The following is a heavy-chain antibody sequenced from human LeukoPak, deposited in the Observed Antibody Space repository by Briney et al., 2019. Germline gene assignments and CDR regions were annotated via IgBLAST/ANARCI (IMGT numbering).Heavy chain of an antibody. D-gene: IGHD6-19*01. Sequence: PGGSLRLSCAASGFTFSDYFMAWIRQAPGKGLEWVSYISGSGSNKYYADSVKGRFTISRDNAKNSLYLQMNSLRVEHTAVYYCATSQSSVAGILGNWGQRTLVTVSS. J-gene: IGHJ4*02. V-gene: IGHV3-11*04. CDR1: GFTFSDYF. CDR3: ATSQSSVAGILGN. CDR2: ISGSGSNK.